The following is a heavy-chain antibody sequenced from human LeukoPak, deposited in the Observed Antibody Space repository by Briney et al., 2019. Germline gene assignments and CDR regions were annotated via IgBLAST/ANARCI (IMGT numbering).Heavy chain of an antibody. CDR3: AKGEADPVLFDY. V-gene: IGHV4-59*11. CDR1: AGSISSHY. Sequence: SETLSLTCTVSAGSISSHYWNWLRQPPGKGLEWIGYIYYSGRTKYNPSLKSRVTISINMSKNQFSLNLSSVPAADTAMYYCAKGEADPVLFDYWGQGTLVTVSS. CDR2: IYYSGRT. D-gene: IGHD6-6*01. J-gene: IGHJ4*02.